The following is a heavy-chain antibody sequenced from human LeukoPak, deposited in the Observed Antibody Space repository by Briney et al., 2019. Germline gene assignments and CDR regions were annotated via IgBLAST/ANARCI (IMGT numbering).Heavy chain of an antibody. CDR2: ITASGTAM. Sequence: GGSLGLSCAASGFTFSSYSMNWVRQAPGKGLEWVSHITASGTAMFYADFVKGRFTISRDNAKNSLYLQMNSLRDEDTAVYYCASSGSYRFDYWGQGTLVTVSS. J-gene: IGHJ4*02. CDR3: ASSGSYRFDY. CDR1: GFTFSSYS. D-gene: IGHD1-26*01. V-gene: IGHV3-48*02.